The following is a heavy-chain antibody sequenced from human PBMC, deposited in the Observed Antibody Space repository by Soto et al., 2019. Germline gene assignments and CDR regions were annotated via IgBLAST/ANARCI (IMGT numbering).Heavy chain of an antibody. J-gene: IGHJ5*02. V-gene: IGHV4-30-4*01. Sequence: QVQLQESGPGLVKPSQTLSLTCTVSGGSVSSGDAYGGGISQPPGEGLAWLGDISDSGSTYYNPSAKSRVNSSVGTSKTQVALTLSAVTAADTAVYDGARERPDGARLDPWGQGTLVTASS. D-gene: IGHD6-6*01. CDR1: GGSVSSGDAY. CDR2: ISDSGST. CDR3: ARERPDGARLDP.